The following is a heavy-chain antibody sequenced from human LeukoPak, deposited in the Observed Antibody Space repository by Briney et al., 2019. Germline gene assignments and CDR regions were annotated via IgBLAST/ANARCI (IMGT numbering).Heavy chain of an antibody. D-gene: IGHD6-19*01. CDR3: ARTTSGGWSRFFDF. V-gene: IGHV4-59*01. J-gene: IGHJ4*02. Sequence: SETLSLTCTLSTGSISRDYWSWIRQPPGKGLEWIGYIYYSGNTIYNPSLKSRVTISVDTSKNQFSLNVTSVTAADTAVYYCARTTSGGWSRFFDFWSQGSLVTVSS. CDR1: TGSISRDY. CDR2: IYYSGNT.